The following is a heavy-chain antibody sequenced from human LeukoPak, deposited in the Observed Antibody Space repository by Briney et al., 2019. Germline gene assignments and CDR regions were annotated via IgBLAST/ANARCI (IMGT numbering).Heavy chain of an antibody. Sequence: GGSLRLSCAASGFTFSSYSMNWVRQAPGKGLEWVSSISSGSSYIYYADSVKGRFTISRDNAKNSLYLQMNSLRAEDTAVYYCAGGSSNWFPHGQSFHHWGQGTLVTVSS. CDR3: AGGSSNWFPHGQSFHH. J-gene: IGHJ1*01. CDR1: GFTFSSYS. CDR2: ISSGSSYI. D-gene: IGHD6-13*01. V-gene: IGHV3-21*01.